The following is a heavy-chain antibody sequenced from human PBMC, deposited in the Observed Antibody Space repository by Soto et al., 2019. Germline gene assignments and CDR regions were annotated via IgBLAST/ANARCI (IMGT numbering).Heavy chain of an antibody. CDR2: IIPIFGTA. V-gene: IGHV1-69*12. D-gene: IGHD1-26*01. CDR1: GGTFSSYA. Sequence: QVQLVQSGAEVKKPGSSVKVSCKASGGTFSSYAISWVRQAPGQGLEWMGGIIPIFGTANYAQKFQGRVTITADECXRTAYMELSSLRSEDTAVYYCAGRGNYYYYYGMDVWGQGSTVTVSS. CDR3: AGRGNYYYYYGMDV. J-gene: IGHJ6*02.